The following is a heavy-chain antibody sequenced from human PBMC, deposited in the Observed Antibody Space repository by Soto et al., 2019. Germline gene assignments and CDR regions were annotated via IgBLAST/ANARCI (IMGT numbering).Heavy chain of an antibody. CDR2: ISAYNGNT. J-gene: IGHJ6*02. Sequence: QVQLVQSGAEVKKPGASVKVSCKASGYTFTSYGISWVRQAPGQGLEWMGWISAYNGNTNYAQKLQGRVTMTTDTSTSTADMELRSLRSDDTAVYYCARDQIAAAGTAVYYYYGMDVWGQGTTVTVSS. CDR3: ARDQIAAAGTAVYYYYGMDV. D-gene: IGHD6-13*01. V-gene: IGHV1-18*01. CDR1: GYTFTSYG.